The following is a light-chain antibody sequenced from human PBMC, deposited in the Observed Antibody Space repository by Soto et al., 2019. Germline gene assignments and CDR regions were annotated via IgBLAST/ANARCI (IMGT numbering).Light chain of an antibody. CDR2: AAS. CDR3: QQSYSTPIT. CDR1: QSLLYSPNNRNY. Sequence: DVVMTQSPDSLAVSLGGRATISCKSSQSLLYSPNNRNYLAWYQQKPGKAPKLLIYAASSLQSGVPSRFSGSGSGTDFTLTISSLQPEDFATYYCQQSYSTPITFGQGTRLEIK. J-gene: IGKJ5*01. V-gene: IGKV1-39*01.